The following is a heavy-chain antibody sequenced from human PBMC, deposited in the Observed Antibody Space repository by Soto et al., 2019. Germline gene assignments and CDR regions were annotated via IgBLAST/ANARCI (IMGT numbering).Heavy chain of an antibody. CDR3: ARGQAFWTGYYRMPYYFDY. D-gene: IGHD3-3*01. J-gene: IGHJ4*02. Sequence: KPSETLSLTCTVSGGSVSSGSYYWSWIRQPPGKGLEYIGYLYYSGSTNYNPSLKSRVTISVDTPKNQFSLKLTSVTAADTAIYFCARGQAFWTGYYRMPYYFDYWGRGTLVTGSS. V-gene: IGHV4-61*01. CDR2: LYYSGST. CDR1: GGSVSSGSYY.